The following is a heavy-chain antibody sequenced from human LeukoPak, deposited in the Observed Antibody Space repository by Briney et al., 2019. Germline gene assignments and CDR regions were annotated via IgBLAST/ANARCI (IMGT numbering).Heavy chain of an antibody. D-gene: IGHD2/OR15-2a*01. CDR2: IKQDGSEK. CDR1: GFTFSSYW. J-gene: IGHJ4*02. CDR3: AKDLIFSGGNVDLDY. V-gene: IGHV3-7*03. Sequence: GGSLRLSCAASGFTFSSYWMSWVRQAPGKGLEWVANIKQDGSEKYYVDSVKGRFTISRDNAKNSLYLQMNSLRAEDTAVYYCAKDLIFSGGNVDLDYWGQGTLVTVSS.